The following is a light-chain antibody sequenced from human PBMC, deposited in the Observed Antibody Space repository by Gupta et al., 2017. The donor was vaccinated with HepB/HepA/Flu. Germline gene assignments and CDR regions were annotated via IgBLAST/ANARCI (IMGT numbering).Light chain of an antibody. V-gene: IGKV6D-21*02. Sequence: EVVLTQSPDFHSVTPKDRVTITRRASESIGTRLHWYQQKTNQSPKLLLKYTSQSVSGAPSRFSGSGYGTDFTLTINSLEAEDAAVYYCHQSSKLPVTFGQGTRLEIK. CDR2: YTS. J-gene: IGKJ5*01. CDR3: HQSSKLPVT. CDR1: ESIGTR.